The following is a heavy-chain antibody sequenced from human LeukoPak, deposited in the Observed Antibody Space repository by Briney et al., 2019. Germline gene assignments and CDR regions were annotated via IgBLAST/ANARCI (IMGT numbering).Heavy chain of an antibody. J-gene: IGHJ4*02. CDR3: VKESEDSSGWATRYYFDY. Sequence: GGSLRLSCAASGFTLDDYAMHWVRQAPGKGLEWVAGITWNSDNLDYAESVRGRFTISRDNAKNSLYLQMNSLRLEDTAFYYCVKESEDSSGWATRYYFDYWGQGSLVTVSS. V-gene: IGHV3-9*01. CDR2: ITWNSDNL. CDR1: GFTLDDYA. D-gene: IGHD6-19*01.